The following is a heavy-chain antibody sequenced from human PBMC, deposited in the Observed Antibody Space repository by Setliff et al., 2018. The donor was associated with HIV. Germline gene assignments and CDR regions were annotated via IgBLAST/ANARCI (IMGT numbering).Heavy chain of an antibody. J-gene: IGHJ3*02. D-gene: IGHD3-9*01. Sequence: SETLSLTCSVSGGSMSNYYWSWVRQPPGKGLEWMGDIFHTGSTNYKSSLKSRVTISVDTSKNQFSLKLSSVTAADTAVYYCARVATGPESFDIWGQGTMVTVSS. V-gene: IGHV4-59*01. CDR1: GGSMSNYY. CDR2: IFHTGST. CDR3: ARVATGPESFDI.